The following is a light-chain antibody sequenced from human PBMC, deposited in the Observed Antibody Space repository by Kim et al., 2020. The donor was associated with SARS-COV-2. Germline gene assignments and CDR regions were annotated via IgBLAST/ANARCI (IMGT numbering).Light chain of an antibody. CDR3: QQYNNWPLT. J-gene: IGKJ4*01. CDR1: QTINRG. Sequence: SVSPGEGATLSCRASQTINRGLAWYQQKPGQAPRLLISGASNRATGIPARFSGSWSATEFTLTISGLQSEDSAVYYCQQYNNWPLTFGGGTKVEI. V-gene: IGKV3-15*01. CDR2: GAS.